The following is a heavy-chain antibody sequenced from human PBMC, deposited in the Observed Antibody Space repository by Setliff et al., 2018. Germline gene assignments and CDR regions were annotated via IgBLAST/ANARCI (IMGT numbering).Heavy chain of an antibody. CDR2: IKSKADGGTA. CDR3: ATRLGDF. J-gene: IGHJ4*02. V-gene: IGHV3-15*01. CDR1: GFTFSSYG. Sequence: GSLRLSCAASGFTFSSYGMHWVRQAPGKGLEWVGRIKSKADGGTADFAAPVKGRFTISRDDSKNTMSLQMNSLKTEDTAVYFCATRLGDFWGQGTLVTVSS.